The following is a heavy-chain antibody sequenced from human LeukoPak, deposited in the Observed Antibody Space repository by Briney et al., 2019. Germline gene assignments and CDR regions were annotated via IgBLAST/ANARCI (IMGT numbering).Heavy chain of an antibody. Sequence: PGGSLRLSCAASGLTFSSYWMSWVRQAPGKGLEWVANIKQDGSEKYYVDSVKGRFTISRDNAKNSLYLQMNSLRAEDTAVYYCARGIAARRRYFDYWGQGTLVTVSS. CDR1: GLTFSSYW. D-gene: IGHD6-6*01. J-gene: IGHJ4*02. CDR3: ARGIAARRRYFDY. V-gene: IGHV3-7*01. CDR2: IKQDGSEK.